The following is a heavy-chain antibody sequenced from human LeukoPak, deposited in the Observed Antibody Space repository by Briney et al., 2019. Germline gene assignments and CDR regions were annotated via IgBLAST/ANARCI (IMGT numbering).Heavy chain of an antibody. CDR2: IYHSGST. V-gene: IGHV4-38-2*02. Sequence: SETLSLTCTVSGYSNIGGYYWGWIRQPPGKGLEWIGSIYHSGSTYYNPSLKSRVTISVDTSKNQFSLKPSSVTAADTAVYYCARGSGTPFFQYYFDYWGQGALVTVSS. D-gene: IGHD2-15*01. J-gene: IGHJ4*02. CDR3: ARGSGTPFFQYYFDY. CDR1: GYSNIGGYY.